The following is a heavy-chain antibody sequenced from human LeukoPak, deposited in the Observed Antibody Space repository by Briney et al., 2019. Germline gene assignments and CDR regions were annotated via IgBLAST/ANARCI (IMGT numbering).Heavy chain of an antibody. CDR1: GGSISSYY. J-gene: IGHJ6*03. V-gene: IGHV4-59*01. CDR2: IYYSGST. D-gene: IGHD3-22*01. Sequence: PSEALSLTCTVSGGSISSYYWSWIRQPPGKGLEWIGYIYYSGSTNYNPSLKSRVTISVDTSKNQFSLKLSSVTAADTAVYYCARADRGYDSSGYRYYYYYYMDVWGKGTTVTVSS. CDR3: ARADRGYDSSGYRYYYYYYMDV.